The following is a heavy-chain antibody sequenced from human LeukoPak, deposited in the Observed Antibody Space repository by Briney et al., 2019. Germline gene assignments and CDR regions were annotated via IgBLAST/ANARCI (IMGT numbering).Heavy chain of an antibody. CDR2: INPSGGST. D-gene: IGHD3-10*02. Sequence: ASVKVSCKASGYTFTSYYMHWVRQAPGQGLEWMGIINPSGGSTSYAQKFQGRVTMTRDTSTSTVYMELSSLRSEDTAVYYCARGPVRGFILGAFDIWGQGTMVTVSS. CDR1: GYTFTSYY. CDR3: ARGPVRGFILGAFDI. J-gene: IGHJ3*02. V-gene: IGHV1-46*01.